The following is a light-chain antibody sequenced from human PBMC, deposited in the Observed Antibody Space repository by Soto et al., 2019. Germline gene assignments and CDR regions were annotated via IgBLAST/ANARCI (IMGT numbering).Light chain of an antibody. Sequence: ATEMTQPPSSLLASVGDRIIITFQAGRDFGRELSWYQQKPGKAPSRLVYAASNLQSEVPSRLRRSRSGTEFTLTVSSLQPEDFATYYCLQDHDNTSTFGQGTKVDIK. V-gene: IGKV1-6*01. CDR2: AAS. J-gene: IGKJ1*01. CDR1: RDFGRE. CDR3: LQDHDNTST.